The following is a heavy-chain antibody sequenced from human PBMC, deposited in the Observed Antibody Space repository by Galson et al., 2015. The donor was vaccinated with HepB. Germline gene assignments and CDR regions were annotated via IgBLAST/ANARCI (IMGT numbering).Heavy chain of an antibody. J-gene: IGHJ4*02. CDR1: GDSVSSNGAA. V-gene: IGHV6-1*01. Sequence: CAISGDSVSSNGAAWNWIRHSPSRGLEWLGRTYYRSKWYDNYAVSVESRITISPDTSKNQFSLHLNSVTPEDTAVYYCARDGHLAPDYFDYWGQGTLVTASS. CDR2: TYYRSKWYD. D-gene: IGHD3/OR15-3a*01. CDR3: ARDGHLAPDYFDY.